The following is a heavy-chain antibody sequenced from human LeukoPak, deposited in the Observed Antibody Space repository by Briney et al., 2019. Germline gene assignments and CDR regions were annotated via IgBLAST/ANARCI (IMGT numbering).Heavy chain of an antibody. CDR3: ARVALKRSFDY. CDR1: GYTLTSYG. V-gene: IGHV1-18*01. J-gene: IGHJ4*02. CDR2: ISANNGNT. Sequence: ASVKVSCKASGYTLTSYGISWVRQAPGQGLEWMGWISANNGNTNYTKKLQGRVTMTTDTSTSTAYMELRSLRSDDTAVYFCARVALKRSFDYWGQGALVTVSS.